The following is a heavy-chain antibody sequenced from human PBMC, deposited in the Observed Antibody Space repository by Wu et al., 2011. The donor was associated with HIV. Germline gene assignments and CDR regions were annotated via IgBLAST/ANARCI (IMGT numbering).Heavy chain of an antibody. CDR3: ATATGSIAVAGSSHYNDFNGLDV. J-gene: IGHJ6*02. Sequence: QVQLVQSGTEVKKPGASVKVSCKGSGFSFIGYNIHWVRLAPGQGLEWMGWINPQSGATTFEQKFQGRVTVTRDTSTDTPYMELSSLKSEDTAMYFCATATGSIAVAGSSHYNDFNGLDVWAKGPRSPSP. D-gene: IGHD6-19*01. CDR2: INPQSGAT. CDR1: GFSFIGYN. V-gene: IGHV1-2*02.